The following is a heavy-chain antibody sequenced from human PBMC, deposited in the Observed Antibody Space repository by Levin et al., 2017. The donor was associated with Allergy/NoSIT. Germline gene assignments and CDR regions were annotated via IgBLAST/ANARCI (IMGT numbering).Heavy chain of an antibody. CDR3: ARGDFYGMDV. V-gene: IGHV5-51*01. D-gene: IGHD3-16*01. J-gene: IGHJ6*02. CDR1: GSRFTSYW. CDR2: IYPVDSET. Sequence: GGSLRLSCKGSGSRFTSYWIAWVRQMPGKGLEWMGIIYPVDSETRYSPSFQGQVTISADKSISTAYLQWSSLKASDTAMYYCARGDFYGMDVWGQGTTVTVSS.